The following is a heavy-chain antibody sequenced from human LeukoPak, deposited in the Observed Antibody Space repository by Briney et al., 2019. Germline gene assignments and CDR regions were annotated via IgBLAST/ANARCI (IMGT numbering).Heavy chain of an antibody. D-gene: IGHD6-13*01. CDR1: GYTFTIYY. CDR2: ISVYNGNT. V-gene: IGHV1-18*04. J-gene: IGHJ4*02. CDR3: ARVFITAAGKAVDY. Sequence: ASVKVSCKASGYTFTIYYMHWVRQAPGQGLEWMGWISVYNGNTDYAQKLQGRVTMTTDTSTSTAYMELRSLRSDDTAFYYCARVFITAAGKAVDYWGQGTLVTVSS.